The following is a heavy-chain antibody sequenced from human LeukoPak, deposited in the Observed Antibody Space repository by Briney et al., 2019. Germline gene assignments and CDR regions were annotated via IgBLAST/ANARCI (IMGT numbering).Heavy chain of an antibody. Sequence: PGGSLRLSCAASGFTFSSFWMSWVRQAPGKGPEWVANIKQDGSEKYYVDSVKGRFTISRDNAKNSLYLQMNSLRAEDTAVYYCARHSSTSRLFDYWGQGTLVTVSS. J-gene: IGHJ4*02. D-gene: IGHD6-13*01. CDR2: IKQDGSEK. CDR3: ARHSSTSRLFDY. CDR1: GFTFSSFW. V-gene: IGHV3-7*01.